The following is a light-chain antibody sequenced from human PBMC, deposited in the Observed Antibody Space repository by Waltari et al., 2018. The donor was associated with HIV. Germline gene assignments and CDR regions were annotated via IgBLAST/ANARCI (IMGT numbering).Light chain of an antibody. CDR1: ALPDQY. V-gene: IGLV3-25*03. CDR3: QSVDSSATYWV. Sequence: SSELRKPPSVSVSPGQTARITCSGDALPDQYVYWYQQKPGQAPLQVIFKVSERPSGIPERFSGSSSGTTATLTVTGVQAEDEADYYCQSVDSSATYWVFGGGTKLTVL. J-gene: IGLJ3*02. CDR2: KVS.